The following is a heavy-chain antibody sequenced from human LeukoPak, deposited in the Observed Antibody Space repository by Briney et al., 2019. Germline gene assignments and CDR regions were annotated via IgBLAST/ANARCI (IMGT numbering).Heavy chain of an antibody. CDR2: IYHSGST. CDR3: ARTSLVVAAGSSFDY. D-gene: IGHD2-15*01. J-gene: IGHJ4*02. V-gene: IGHV4-30-2*01. Sequence: SEPLSLTCAVSGGSISSGGYSWSWIRQPPGKGLEWIGYIYHSGSTYYNPSLKSRVTISVDRSKNQFSLKLSSVTAADTAVYYCARTSLVVAAGSSFDYWGQGTLVTVSS. CDR1: GGSISSGGYS.